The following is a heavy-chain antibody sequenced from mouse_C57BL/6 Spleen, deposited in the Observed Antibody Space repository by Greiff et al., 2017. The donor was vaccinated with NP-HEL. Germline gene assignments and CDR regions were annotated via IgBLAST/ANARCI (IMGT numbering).Heavy chain of an antibody. V-gene: IGHV1-81*01. CDR2: IYPRSGNT. CDR1: GYTFTSYG. CDR3: ARSGELGRGYFDY. D-gene: IGHD4-1*01. J-gene: IGHJ2*01. Sequence: VKLVESGAELARPGASVKLSCKASGYTFTSYGISWVKQRTGQGLEWIGEIYPRSGNTYYNEKFKGKATLTADKSSSTAYMELRSLTSEDSAVYFCARSGELGRGYFDYWGQGTTLTVSS.